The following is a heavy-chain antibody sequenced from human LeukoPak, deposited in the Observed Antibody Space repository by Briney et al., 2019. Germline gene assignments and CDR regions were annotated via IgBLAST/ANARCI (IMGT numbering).Heavy chain of an antibody. CDR3: ARAYYASGNYYLPDY. Sequence: GGSLRLSCAASGFTFSIYAMSWVRQAPGKGLEWVSAISGSGRTVYYADSVRGRFTISRDSAKNSLYLQMNSLRVEDTAIYYCARAYYASGNYYLPDYWGQGTLVTVSS. CDR2: ISGSGRTV. J-gene: IGHJ4*02. CDR1: GFTFSIYA. V-gene: IGHV3-23*01. D-gene: IGHD3-10*01.